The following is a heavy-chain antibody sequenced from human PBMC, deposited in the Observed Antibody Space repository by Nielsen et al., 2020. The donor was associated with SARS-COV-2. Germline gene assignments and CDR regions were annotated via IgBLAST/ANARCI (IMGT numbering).Heavy chain of an antibody. CDR2: ISWNSGSI. D-gene: IGHD1-26*01. CDR3: AKFWELETPLDV. CDR1: GFTFDDYA. V-gene: IGHV3-9*01. Sequence: SLKISCAASGFTFDDYAMHWVRQAPGKGLEWVSGISWNSGSIGYADSVKGRFTISRDNAKNSLYLQMNSLRAEDTALYYCAKFWELETPLDVWGQGTTVTVSS. J-gene: IGHJ6*02.